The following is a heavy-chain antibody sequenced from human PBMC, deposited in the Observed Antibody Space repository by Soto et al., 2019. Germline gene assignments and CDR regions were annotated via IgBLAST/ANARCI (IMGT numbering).Heavy chain of an antibody. CDR1: GFTFNNYA. V-gene: IGHV3-23*01. D-gene: IGHD3-10*01. CDR3: AKGRGGSGSLTPRVDF. J-gene: IGHJ4*02. CDR2: LSGGGDTT. Sequence: EVQLLESGGGLVQPGGSLRLTCAASGFTFNNYAMTWVRQAPGKGLEWVSALSGGGDTTSYADSVKGRFTVSGDGSKNTLYLQMSSLRSEDTALYYCAKGRGGSGSLTPRVDFWGQGTLVTVSS.